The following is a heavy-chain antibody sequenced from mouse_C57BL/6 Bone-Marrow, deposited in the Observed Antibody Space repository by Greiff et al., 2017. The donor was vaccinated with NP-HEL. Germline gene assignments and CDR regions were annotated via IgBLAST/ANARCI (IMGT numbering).Heavy chain of an antibody. D-gene: IGHD1-1*01. CDR2: INPNYGTT. CDR3: ERPDYYGSSYSYCYFDV. Sequence: EVQLQQSGPELVKPGASVKISCKASGYSFTDYNMNWVKQSHGKSLEWIGVINPNYGTTSYNQKFKGKATLTVDQSSSTAYMQLNSLTSEDSAVYYCERPDYYGSSYSYCYFDVWGTGTTVTVSS. V-gene: IGHV1-39*01. CDR1: GYSFTDYN. J-gene: IGHJ1*03.